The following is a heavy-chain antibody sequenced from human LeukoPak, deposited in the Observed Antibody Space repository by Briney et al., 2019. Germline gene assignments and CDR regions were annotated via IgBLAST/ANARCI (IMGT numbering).Heavy chain of an antibody. CDR2: IYYSGST. J-gene: IGHJ3*02. Sequence: PSETLSLTCTVSGGSISRYYWSWIRQPPGKGLEWIGYIYYSGSTNYNPSLKSRVTISVDTSKNQFSLKLSSVTAADTAVYYCARVIAARSDAFDIWGQGTMVTVSS. D-gene: IGHD6-6*01. V-gene: IGHV4-59*01. CDR3: ARVIAARSDAFDI. CDR1: GGSISRYY.